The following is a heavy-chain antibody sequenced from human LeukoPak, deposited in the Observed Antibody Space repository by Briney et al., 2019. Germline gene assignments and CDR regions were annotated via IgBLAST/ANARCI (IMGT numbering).Heavy chain of an antibody. CDR2: IYPGDSDT. V-gene: IGHV5-51*01. CDR1: GYTFTTYW. J-gene: IGHJ1*01. CDR3: ATYAGSSSKYFQH. Sequence: GESLKISCKGSGYTFTTYWIGWVRQMPGKGLEWMGIIYPGDSDTRYSPSFQGQVTISADKSISTAYLHWSSLKASDTAIYYCATYAGSSSKYFQHWGQGTLVTVSS. D-gene: IGHD3-10*01.